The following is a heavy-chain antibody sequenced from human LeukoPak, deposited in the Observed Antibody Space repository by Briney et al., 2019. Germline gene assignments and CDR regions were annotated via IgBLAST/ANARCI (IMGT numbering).Heavy chain of an antibody. CDR1: GFTFDDYG. D-gene: IGHD5-18*01. CDR2: MNWNGGST. J-gene: IGHJ4*02. CDR3: ARARWIQLWLSGFDY. V-gene: IGHV3-20*04. Sequence: GGSLRLSCAASGFTFDDYGMSWVRQAPGKGLEWVSGMNWNGGSTGYADSVKGRFTISRDNAKNSLYLQMNSLRAEDTALYYCARARWIQLWLSGFDYWGQGTLVTVSS.